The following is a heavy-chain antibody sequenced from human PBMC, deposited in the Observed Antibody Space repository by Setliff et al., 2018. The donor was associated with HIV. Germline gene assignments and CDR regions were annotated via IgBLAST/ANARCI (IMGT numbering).Heavy chain of an antibody. CDR2: ISSSGGRT. CDR3: VKVSRGTVVRGVILVGYFDY. J-gene: IGHJ4*02. Sequence: GGSLRLSCAASGFTFSNYVMSWVRQTPGKGLEWVPVISSSGGRTYHADSVKGRFTISRDNSKNTLYLQMSSLRVEDTAAYYCVKVSRGTVVRGVILVGYFDYWGQGTLVTVSS. CDR1: GFTFSNYV. V-gene: IGHV3-23*01. D-gene: IGHD3-10*02.